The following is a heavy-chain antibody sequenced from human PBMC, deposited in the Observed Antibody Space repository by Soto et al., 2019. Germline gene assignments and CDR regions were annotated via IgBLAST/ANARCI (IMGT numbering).Heavy chain of an antibody. Sequence: GASVKVSCKASGYTLTSYDINWVRQATGQGLEWMGWMNPNSGNTGYAQKFQGRVTMTRNTSISTAYMELSSLRSEDTAVYYCASYIPDYYYYYMDVWGKGTTVTVSS. J-gene: IGHJ6*03. CDR3: ASYIPDYYYYYMDV. V-gene: IGHV1-8*01. CDR1: GYTLTSYD. CDR2: MNPNSGNT. D-gene: IGHD2-2*02.